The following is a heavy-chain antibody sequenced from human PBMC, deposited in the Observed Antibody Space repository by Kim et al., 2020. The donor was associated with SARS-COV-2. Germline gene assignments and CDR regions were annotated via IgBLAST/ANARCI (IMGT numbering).Heavy chain of an antibody. J-gene: IGHJ6*02. CDR2: ISYDGSNK. V-gene: IGHV3-30*04. Sequence: GGSLRLSCAASGFTFSSYAMHWVRQAPGKGLEWVSVISYDGSNKYYADSVKGRFTISRDNSKNTLYLQMNSLRAEDTAVYYCARDRDYYYGMDVWGQGTTVTVSS. CDR3: ARDRDYYYGMDV. CDR1: GFTFSSYA.